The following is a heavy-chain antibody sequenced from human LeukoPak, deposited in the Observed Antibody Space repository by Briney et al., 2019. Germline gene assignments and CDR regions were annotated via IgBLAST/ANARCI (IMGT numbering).Heavy chain of an antibody. CDR1: GASISPYY. CDR3: ARHEETCSGGSCFLDYFEY. J-gene: IGHJ4*02. D-gene: IGHD2-15*01. CDR2: IYYTGST. Sequence: PSETLSLTCTVSGASISPYYWSWIRQPPGKGLEWIRYIYYTGSTNYNPSLKSRVTISVDTSKNQFSLKLSSVTAADTAVYYCARHEETCSGGSCFLDYFEYWGQGTLVTVSS. V-gene: IGHV4-59*08.